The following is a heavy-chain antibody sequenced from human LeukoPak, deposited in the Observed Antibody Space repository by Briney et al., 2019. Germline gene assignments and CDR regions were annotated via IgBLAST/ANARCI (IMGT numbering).Heavy chain of an antibody. V-gene: IGHV3-20*04. D-gene: IGHD1-26*01. Sequence: GGSLRLSCAASGFRFDDYGMSWVRHVPGKGLEWVSGINWNGGSTGYADSVKGRFTISRDNAKNSLYLQMNSLRAEDTALYYCARDSVRASLAFDIWGQGTMVTVSS. CDR1: GFRFDDYG. CDR3: ARDSVRASLAFDI. J-gene: IGHJ3*02. CDR2: INWNGGST.